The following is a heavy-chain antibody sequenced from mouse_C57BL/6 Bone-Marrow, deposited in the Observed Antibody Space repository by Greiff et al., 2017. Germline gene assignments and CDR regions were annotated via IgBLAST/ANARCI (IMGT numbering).Heavy chain of an antibody. CDR1: GYTFTDYN. V-gene: IGHV1-18*01. J-gene: IGHJ1*03. D-gene: IGHD1-1*01. CDR3: TRPLYYYDSSPYWYFDV. CDR2: INPNNGGT. Sequence: EVQLQQPGPELVKPGASVKIPCKASGYTFTDYNMDWVKQSHGKSLEWIGDINPNNGGTIYNQKFKGKATLTVDKSSSTAYMELRSLTSEDTAVYCCTRPLYYYDSSPYWYFDVWGTGTTVTVSS.